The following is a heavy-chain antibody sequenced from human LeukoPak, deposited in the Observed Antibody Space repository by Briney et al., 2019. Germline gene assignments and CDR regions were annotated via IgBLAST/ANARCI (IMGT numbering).Heavy chain of an antibody. J-gene: IGHJ1*01. Sequence: GASVKVSCKASGYTFTSYDINWVRQATGQGLEWMGWMNPNSGNTGYAQKFQGRVTMTRNTSISTAYMELSSLRSEDRAVYYCATLRITIFGVVNEYFQHWGQGTLVTVSS. CDR1: GYTFTSYD. CDR3: ATLRITIFGVVNEYFQH. D-gene: IGHD3-3*01. CDR2: MNPNSGNT. V-gene: IGHV1-8*01.